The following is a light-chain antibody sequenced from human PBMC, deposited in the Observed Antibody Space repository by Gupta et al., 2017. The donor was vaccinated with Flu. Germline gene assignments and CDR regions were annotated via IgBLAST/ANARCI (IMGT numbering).Light chain of an antibody. Sequence: GERATLSCRASQSLANNLAWFQQRPGQAPRLLIYGASTRGTTVPARFSGSGSVTDFTLTISSLQSEDFAVYYCQQYHNWPRTFGPGTKVEVK. V-gene: IGKV3-15*01. CDR2: GAS. CDR3: QQYHNWPRT. J-gene: IGKJ1*01. CDR1: QSLANN.